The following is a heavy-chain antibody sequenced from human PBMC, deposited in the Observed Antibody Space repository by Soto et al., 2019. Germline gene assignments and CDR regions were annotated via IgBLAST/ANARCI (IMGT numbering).Heavy chain of an antibody. V-gene: IGHV3-23*01. CDR1: GFTFSSFV. CDR2: ISPGADVS. J-gene: IGHJ3*01. CDR3: VRRAITATTKWGAFDV. D-gene: IGHD1-20*01. Sequence: EVQLLESGGGLVQPGGSLRLSCAASGFTFSSFVMNWVRQAPGKGLEWVSTISPGADVSHYTDSVKGRFTISRDNSRRTLHLQMDSLRVDDAAVYVCVRRAITATTKWGAFDVWGQGTAVTVSS.